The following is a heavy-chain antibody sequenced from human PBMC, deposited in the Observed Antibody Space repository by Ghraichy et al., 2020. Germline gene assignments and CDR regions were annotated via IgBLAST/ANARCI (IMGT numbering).Heavy chain of an antibody. CDR2: INNDGSST. V-gene: IGHV3-74*01. D-gene: IGHD4-23*01. Sequence: GGSLRLSCAASGFTFTTYWMHWVRQAPGKGLVRVSRINNDGSSTRYADSVKGRFTISRDNAKNTLYLQMNSLRAEDTAVYYCARDYYSGNIDYWGQGNLVTVSS. CDR1: GFTFTTYW. CDR3: ARDYYSGNIDY. J-gene: IGHJ4*02.